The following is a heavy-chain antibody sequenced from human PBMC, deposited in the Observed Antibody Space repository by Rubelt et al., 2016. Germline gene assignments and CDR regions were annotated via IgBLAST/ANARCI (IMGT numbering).Heavy chain of an antibody. J-gene: IGHJ4*02. CDR2: IWYDGSNK. CDR3: ARDRNAVGALLDY. CDR1: TFSSYG. Sequence: TFSSYGMHWVRQAPGKGLEWVAVIWYDGSNKYYADSVKGRFTISRDNSKNTLYLQMNSLRAEDTAVYYCARDRNAVGALLDYWGQGTLVTVSS. D-gene: IGHD1-26*01. V-gene: IGHV3-33*01.